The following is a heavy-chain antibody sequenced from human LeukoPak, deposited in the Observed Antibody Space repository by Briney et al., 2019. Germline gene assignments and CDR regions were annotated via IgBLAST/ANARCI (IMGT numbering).Heavy chain of an antibody. D-gene: IGHD5-24*01. J-gene: IGHJ3*02. Sequence: GESLKISCKGSGYSFTSYWIGWVRQMPGKGLGWMGIIYPGDSATRYSPSFQGPVTISADKSISTAYLQWSSLKASDTAMYYCAGEMATIPSGAFDIWGQGTMVTVSS. CDR3: AGEMATIPSGAFDI. CDR1: GYSFTSYW. V-gene: IGHV5-51*01. CDR2: IYPGDSAT.